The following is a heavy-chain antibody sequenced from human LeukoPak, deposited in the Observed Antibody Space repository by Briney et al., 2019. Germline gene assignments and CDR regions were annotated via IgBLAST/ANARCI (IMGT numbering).Heavy chain of an antibody. J-gene: IGHJ6*02. CDR1: GYTFTGYY. CDR2: INPNSGGT. Sequence: ASVNVSCKASGYTFTGYYMHWVRQAPGQGLEWMGRINPNSGGTNYAQKFQGRVTMTRDTSISTAYMELSRLRSDDTAVYYCARDSNVLMVYAIPFGNYYGMDVWGQGTTVTVSS. D-gene: IGHD2-8*01. V-gene: IGHV1-2*06. CDR3: ARDSNVLMVYAIPFGNYYGMDV.